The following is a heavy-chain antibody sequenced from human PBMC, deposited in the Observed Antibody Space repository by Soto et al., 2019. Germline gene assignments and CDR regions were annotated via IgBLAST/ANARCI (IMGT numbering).Heavy chain of an antibody. J-gene: IGHJ4*02. CDR1: GFTFSDYY. Sequence: QVQLVESGGGLVKPGGSLRLSCAASGFTFSDYYTSWIRQAPGKGLEWVSYISSSGSTIYYADSVKGRFTISRDKPKNSLYLQLNFLGVDDAAVYYCVRGEAQDGYWGQGTLVTGSS. D-gene: IGHD1-26*01. CDR3: VRGEAQDGY. CDR2: ISSSGSTI. V-gene: IGHV3-11*01.